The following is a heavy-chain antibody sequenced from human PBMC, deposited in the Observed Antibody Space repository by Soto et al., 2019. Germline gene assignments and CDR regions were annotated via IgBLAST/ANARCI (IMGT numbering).Heavy chain of an antibody. CDR3: ARRPSSGYAYYSDY. J-gene: IGHJ4*02. Sequence: PSETLSLTCSVSDDSISSSTYYWGWIRQPPGKGLEWLGYIFYTGSTYKNPSLKSRVTISADSSKNQFSVNLTSVTATDTAVYYCARRPSSGYAYYSDYWGQGILVTVSS. V-gene: IGHV4-39*01. CDR1: DDSISSSTYY. CDR2: IFYTGST. D-gene: IGHD3-22*01.